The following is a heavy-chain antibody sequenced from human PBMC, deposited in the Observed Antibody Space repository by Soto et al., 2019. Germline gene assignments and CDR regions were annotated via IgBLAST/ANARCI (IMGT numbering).Heavy chain of an antibody. CDR1: GFTVGNNY. Sequence: EVHLVESGGGLFQRGGSLRLSCAASGFTVGNNYMNWVRQAPGKGLEWVSLMYSGGGTYYADSVKGRFTMSRDSSKNTLYLQLNSLRAEDTAMYYCTTSPSVGVWGQGTTVTVSS. J-gene: IGHJ6*02. V-gene: IGHV3-53*01. CDR2: MYSGGGT. CDR3: TTSPSVGV. D-gene: IGHD6-19*01.